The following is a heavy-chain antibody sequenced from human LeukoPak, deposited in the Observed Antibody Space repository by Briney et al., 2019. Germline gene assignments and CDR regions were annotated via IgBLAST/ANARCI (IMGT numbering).Heavy chain of an antibody. CDR3: ARTTEGGYTYDYFYYYYMDV. CDR2: ISTSGST. J-gene: IGHJ6*03. Sequence: PSETLSLTCTVSGGSISSYYWSWIRQPAGKGLESIGHISTSGSTNYNPSLKSRVTMSVDTSKNQFSLKLSSVTAADTAVYFCARTTEGGYTYDYFYYYYMDVWGKGTTVTISS. D-gene: IGHD5-18*01. CDR1: GGSISSYY. V-gene: IGHV4-4*07.